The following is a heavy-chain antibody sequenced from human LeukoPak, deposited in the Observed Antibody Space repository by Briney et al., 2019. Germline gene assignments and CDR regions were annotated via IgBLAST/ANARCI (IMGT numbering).Heavy chain of an antibody. CDR2: INPNSGGT. CDR1: GYTFSDCY. D-gene: IGHD2-21*02. V-gene: IGHV1-2*02. Sequence: ASVKVSCKASGYTFSDCYMHWVRQAPGQGPEWMGWINPNSGGTNYAQKFQGRVTMTWDTSISTAYMELSRLRFDDTAVYYCARGVMVTALWSVKWFEFWGQGTLVTVSS. CDR3: ARGVMVTALWSVKWFEF. J-gene: IGHJ5*01.